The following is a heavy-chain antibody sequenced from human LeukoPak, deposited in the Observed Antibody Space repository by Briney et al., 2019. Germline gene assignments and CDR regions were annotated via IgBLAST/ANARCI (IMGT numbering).Heavy chain of an antibody. V-gene: IGHV3-13*01. D-gene: IGHD1-26*01. Sequence: PGGSLRLSCAASGFSFSSYDMHWVRQAAGKGLEWVSAISIAGDTYYPDSVKGRFTISRENAKNSFYLQMNSLTAGDTAVYYCVRAHVGAGLAFDIWGQGTMVTVSS. CDR1: GFSFSSYD. CDR3: VRAHVGAGLAFDI. CDR2: ISIAGDT. J-gene: IGHJ3*02.